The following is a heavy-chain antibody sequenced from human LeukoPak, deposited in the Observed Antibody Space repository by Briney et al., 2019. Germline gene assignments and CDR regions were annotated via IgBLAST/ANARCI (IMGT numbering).Heavy chain of an antibody. V-gene: IGHV1-2*02. CDR2: INPNSGAT. CDR3: ARDKGGLTFDY. Sequence: ASVKVSCKASGYTFTGYYIHWVRQAPGQGLEWMGWINPNSGATRYAQKFQGRVTMTRNTSISTAYMELSRLRSDDTAVYYCARDKGGLTFDYWGQGTLVTVSS. CDR1: GYTFTGYY. D-gene: IGHD3-16*01. J-gene: IGHJ4*02.